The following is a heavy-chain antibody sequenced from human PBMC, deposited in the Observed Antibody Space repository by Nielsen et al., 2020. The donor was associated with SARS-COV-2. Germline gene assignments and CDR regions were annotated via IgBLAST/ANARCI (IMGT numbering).Heavy chain of an antibody. CDR2: ISTDGSSP. J-gene: IGHJ4*02. Sequence: GGSLRLSCAASGFTFSSYAMSWVRQAPGKGLVWVSRISTDGSSPSYADSVKGRFTISRDNAKDTVYLQMSSLRAEDTAVYYCATGYSYGYGALNYWGQGILVTVSS. CDR1: GFTFSSYA. V-gene: IGHV3-74*01. CDR3: ATGYSYGYGALNY. D-gene: IGHD5-18*01.